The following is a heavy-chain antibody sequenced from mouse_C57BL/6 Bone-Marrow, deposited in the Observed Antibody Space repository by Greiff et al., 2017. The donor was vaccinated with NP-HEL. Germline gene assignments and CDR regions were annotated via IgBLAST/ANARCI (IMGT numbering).Heavy chain of an antibody. V-gene: IGHV1-42*01. CDR2: INPSTGGP. Sequence: VQLQQSGPELVKPGASVKISCKASGYSFTGYYMNWVKQSPEKSLEWIGEINPSTGGPTYNQKFKAKATLTVANSSRTAYMQLKSLTSEDSAVYYCARRVITTEPWFAYWGPGTLVTVSA. CDR3: ARRVITTEPWFAY. J-gene: IGHJ3*01. CDR1: GYSFTGYY. D-gene: IGHD1-1*01.